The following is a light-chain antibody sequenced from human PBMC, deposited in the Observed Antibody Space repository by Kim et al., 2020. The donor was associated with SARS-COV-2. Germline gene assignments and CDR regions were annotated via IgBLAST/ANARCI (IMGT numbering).Light chain of an antibody. Sequence: DIQMTQSPSSVSASVGDRVTITCRPSQSINNWLGWYQQKPGRVPKLLIYEVSSLQSGVPSRFSGSGSGTEFTLTISSLQPEDFATYYCKESHTYTRTFGEGTKVDIK. V-gene: IGKV1-12*01. CDR3: KESHTYTRT. CDR1: QSINNW. J-gene: IGKJ1*01. CDR2: EVS.